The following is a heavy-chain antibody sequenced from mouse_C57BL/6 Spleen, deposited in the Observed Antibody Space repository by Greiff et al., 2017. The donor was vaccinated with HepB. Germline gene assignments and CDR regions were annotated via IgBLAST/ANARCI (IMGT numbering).Heavy chain of an antibody. CDR2: IYPGSGST. CDR3: AVITTVVDYYFDY. Sequence: VKLVESGAELVKPGASVKMSCKASGYTFTSYWITWVKQRPGQGLEWIGDIYPGSGSTNYNEKFKSKATLTVDTSSSTAYMQLSSLTSEDSAVYYCAVITTVVDYYFDYWGQGTTLTVSS. J-gene: IGHJ2*01. V-gene: IGHV1-55*01. CDR1: GYTFTSYW. D-gene: IGHD1-1*01.